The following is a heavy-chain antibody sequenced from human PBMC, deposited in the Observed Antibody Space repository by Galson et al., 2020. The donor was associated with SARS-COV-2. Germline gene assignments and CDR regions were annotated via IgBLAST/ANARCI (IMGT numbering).Heavy chain of an antibody. V-gene: IGHV1-2*02. D-gene: IGHD5-18*01. CDR2: INPNSGGT. CDR3: ARDGTAMVTNGFDI. J-gene: IGHJ3*02. CDR1: GYTFTGYY. Sequence: ASVKVSCKASGYTFTGYYLHWLRQAPGQGLEWMGWINPNSGGTNYAQKFQGRVTMTRDTSISIAYMELSRLRSDDTAVYYCARDGTAMVTNGFDIWGQGTRFTCSS.